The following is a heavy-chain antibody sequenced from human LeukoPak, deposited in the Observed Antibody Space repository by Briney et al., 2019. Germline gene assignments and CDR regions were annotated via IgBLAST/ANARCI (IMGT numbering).Heavy chain of an antibody. V-gene: IGHV4-34*01. J-gene: IGHJ6*03. CDR2: INHSGST. CDR3: ARFPYCSSTSCSYYYMDV. D-gene: IGHD2-2*01. Sequence: SEPLSLTCAVYGGSFSGYYWSWIRQPPGKGLEWIGEINHSGSTNYNPSLKSRVTISVDTSKNQFSLKLSSVTAADTAVYYCARFPYCSSTSCSYYYMDVWGKGTTATVSS. CDR1: GGSFSGYY.